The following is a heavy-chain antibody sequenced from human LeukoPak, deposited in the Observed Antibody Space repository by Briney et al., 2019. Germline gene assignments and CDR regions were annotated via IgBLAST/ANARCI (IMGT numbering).Heavy chain of an antibody. CDR2: IKQDGGEK. V-gene: IGHV3-7*01. J-gene: IGHJ3*02. CDR3: ARDAFSRISVFGVVSDAFDI. D-gene: IGHD3-3*01. CDR1: GFTFSSYW. Sequence: GGSLRLSCAASGFTFSSYWMSWVRQAPGKGPEWVANIKQDGGEKYYVDSVKGRFTISRDNAKNSLYLQMNSLRAEDTAVYYCARDAFSRISVFGVVSDAFDIWGQGTMVTVSS.